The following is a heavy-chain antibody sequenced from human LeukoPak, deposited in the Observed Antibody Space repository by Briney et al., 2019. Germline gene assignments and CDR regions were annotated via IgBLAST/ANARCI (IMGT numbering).Heavy chain of an antibody. CDR2: ISSSGSTI. Sequence: GGSLRLSCAASGFTFSSYEMNWVRQAPGKGLEWVSYISSSGSTIYYADSVKGRFTISRDNAKNSLYLQMNSLRAEDTAVYYCARERIAAAGACDYWGQGTLVTVSS. V-gene: IGHV3-48*03. D-gene: IGHD6-13*01. CDR3: ARERIAAAGACDY. J-gene: IGHJ4*02. CDR1: GFTFSSYE.